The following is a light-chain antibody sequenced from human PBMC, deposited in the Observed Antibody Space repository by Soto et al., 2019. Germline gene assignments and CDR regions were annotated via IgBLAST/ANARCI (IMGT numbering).Light chain of an antibody. CDR2: GAT. J-gene: IGKJ1*01. CDR3: QQYGGSPWT. CDR1: QSLDSSH. Sequence: ESVLTQSPGTLSLSPGETATLSCRASQSLDSSHLAWYQQKPGQAPRLLIYGATSRSTGIPDRFSGSGSGTDFTLTISRLEPEDFAVYYCQQYGGSPWTFGQGTKVDIK. V-gene: IGKV3-20*01.